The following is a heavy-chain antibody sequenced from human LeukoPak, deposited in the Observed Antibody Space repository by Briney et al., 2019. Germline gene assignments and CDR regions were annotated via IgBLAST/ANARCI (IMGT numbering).Heavy chain of an antibody. Sequence: PSETLSLTCTVSGGSISSGDYYWSWIRQPPGKGLEWIGYIYYSGSTYYNPSLESRVTISVDTSKNQFSLKLSSVTAADTAVYYCASWTTVSLNFDYWGQGTLVTVSS. D-gene: IGHD4-11*01. CDR2: IYYSGST. J-gene: IGHJ4*02. V-gene: IGHV4-30-4*08. CDR1: GGSISSGDYY. CDR3: ASWTTVSLNFDY.